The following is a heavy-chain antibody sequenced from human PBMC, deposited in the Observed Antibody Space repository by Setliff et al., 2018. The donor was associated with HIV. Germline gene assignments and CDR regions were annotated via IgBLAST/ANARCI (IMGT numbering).Heavy chain of an antibody. V-gene: IGHV1-3*04. D-gene: IGHD1-26*01. CDR1: GYTFTTYS. CDR3: ARGTGSYSYFDS. J-gene: IGHJ4*02. CDR2: LHTGDGRT. Sequence: ASVKVSCKVSGYTFTTYSMHWVRQAPGQRLEWMGWLHTGDGRTSYSVKLQGRVTITADESTLTAYMELSSLTSEDTAVYFCARGTGSYSYFDSWGLGTLVTVSS.